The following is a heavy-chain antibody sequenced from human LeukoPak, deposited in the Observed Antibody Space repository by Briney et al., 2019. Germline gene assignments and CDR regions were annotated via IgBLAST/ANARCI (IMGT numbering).Heavy chain of an antibody. J-gene: IGHJ4*02. CDR2: IDPNTGDS. V-gene: IGHV1-2*02. Sequence: GASVKVSCKASGYIFTDYYMHWVRQAPGQGLEWMGWIDPNTGDSNYVQKFRGRVTMTRDTSISTAYMELSRLRSDDTAVYYCARVLRYFDWFHPILGYWGQGTLVTVSS. D-gene: IGHD3-9*01. CDR3: ARVLRYFDWFHPILGY. CDR1: GYIFTDYY.